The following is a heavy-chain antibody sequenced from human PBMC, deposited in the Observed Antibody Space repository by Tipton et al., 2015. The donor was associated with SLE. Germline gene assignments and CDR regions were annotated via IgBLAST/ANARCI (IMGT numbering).Heavy chain of an antibody. Sequence: TLSLTCTVFGDSISISRYYWGWIRQPPGQGLEWIGSISYGGTTYYNPSLKSRLTISVDTSKNQFSLKLNSVTAADTAVYYCARGQHQLGRFDPWGQGTLVTVSS. CDR3: ARGQHQLGRFDP. D-gene: IGHD1-1*01. J-gene: IGHJ5*02. CDR2: ISYGGTT. CDR1: GDSISISRYY. V-gene: IGHV4-39*07.